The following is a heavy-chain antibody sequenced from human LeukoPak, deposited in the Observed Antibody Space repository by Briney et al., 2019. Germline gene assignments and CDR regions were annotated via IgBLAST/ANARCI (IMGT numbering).Heavy chain of an antibody. Sequence: SETLSLTCTVSGGSISSGGYCWSWIRQPPGKGLEWIGYIYHSGSTHYNPSLKSRVTISVDRSKNQFSLKLSSVTAADTAVYYCAREGGSGSYSDDAFDIWGQGTVVTVSS. V-gene: IGHV4-30-2*01. D-gene: IGHD1-26*01. CDR2: IYHSGST. J-gene: IGHJ3*02. CDR1: GGSISSGGYC. CDR3: AREGGSGSYSDDAFDI.